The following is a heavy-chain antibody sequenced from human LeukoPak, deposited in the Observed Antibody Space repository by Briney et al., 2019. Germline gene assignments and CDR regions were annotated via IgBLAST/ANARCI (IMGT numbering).Heavy chain of an antibody. CDR2: ISSSRSYI. Sequence: GGSLRLSCAASGFTFSSYSMNWVRQAPGKGLEWVSFISSSRSYIYYADSAKGRFTISRDNAKNSLYLQMNSLRAEDAAVYYCARFIAAPYYFDYWGRGTLVTVSS. D-gene: IGHD6-13*01. CDR1: GFTFSSYS. CDR3: ARFIAAPYYFDY. J-gene: IGHJ4*02. V-gene: IGHV3-21*01.